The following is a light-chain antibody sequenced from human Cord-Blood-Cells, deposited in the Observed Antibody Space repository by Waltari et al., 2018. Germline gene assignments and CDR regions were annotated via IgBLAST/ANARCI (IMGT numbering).Light chain of an antibody. V-gene: IGLV2-14*01. CDR1: SSDVGGYNY. CDR2: DVS. Sequence: QSALTQPASVSGSPGQSITISCTGTSSDVGGYNYVSLYQQHPGKAPKLMIYDVSNRPSGFSNRFAGSNSGNTASLTISGLQAEDEADYYGSSYTSSSTVVFGGGTKLTVL. CDR3: SSYTSSSTVV. J-gene: IGLJ2*01.